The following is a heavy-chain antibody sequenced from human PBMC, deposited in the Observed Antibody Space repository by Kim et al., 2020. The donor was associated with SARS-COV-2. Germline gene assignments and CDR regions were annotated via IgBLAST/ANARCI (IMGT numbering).Heavy chain of an antibody. CDR2: ISHSGRT. V-gene: IGHV4-39*01. Sequence: SETLSLTCTVSGVSISRSGYYWGWIRQSPGQGLEWIASISHSGRTYYNPSLKGRVTISIDMSKNQFSLKVNSVTAADTALYYCARHDYCNGGTCYDTNWFDPWGQGTLVTVSS. CDR1: GVSISRSGYY. J-gene: IGHJ5*02. D-gene: IGHD2-15*01. CDR3: ARHDYCNGGTCYDTNWFDP.